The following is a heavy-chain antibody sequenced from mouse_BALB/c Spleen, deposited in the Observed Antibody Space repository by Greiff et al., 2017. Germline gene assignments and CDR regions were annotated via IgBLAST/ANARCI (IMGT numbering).Heavy chain of an antibody. CDR2: IYPGDGDT. J-gene: IGHJ3*01. Sequence: VQLQQSGPELVKPGASVKISCKASGYAFSSSWMNWVKQRPGQGLEWIGRIYPGDGDTNYNGKFKGKATLTADKSSSTAYMQLSSLTSVDSAVYFCAREPPHYYGFAYWGQGTLVTVSA. V-gene: IGHV1-82*01. CDR3: AREPPHYYGFAY. CDR1: GYAFSSSW. D-gene: IGHD1-2*01.